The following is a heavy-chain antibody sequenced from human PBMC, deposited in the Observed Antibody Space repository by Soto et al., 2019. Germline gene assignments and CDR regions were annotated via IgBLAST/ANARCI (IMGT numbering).Heavy chain of an antibody. V-gene: IGHV3-11*01. CDR2: ISSSDTII. Sequence: GGSLRLSCAASGFTFSDYYMSWIRQAPGKGLEWVSYISSSDTIISYADSVRGRFTISRDNAKNSLYLQMNSLRAEDTAVYYCARDLGYYDSSGYFDYWGQGTLVTVSS. CDR1: GFTFSDYY. D-gene: IGHD3-22*01. J-gene: IGHJ4*02. CDR3: ARDLGYYDSSGYFDY.